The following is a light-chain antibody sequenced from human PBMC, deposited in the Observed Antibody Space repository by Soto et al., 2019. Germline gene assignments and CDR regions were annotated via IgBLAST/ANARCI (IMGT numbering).Light chain of an antibody. J-gene: IGKJ1*01. CDR3: QHYNSYSEA. Sequence: DTQMTQSPSTLSASVGYRFTITCRASQSISSWLAWYQQKPGKAPKLLIYKASTLKSGVPSRFSGSGSGTEFTLTISSLQPDDFATYYCQHYNSYSEAFGQGTKVDIK. V-gene: IGKV1-5*03. CDR1: QSISSW. CDR2: KAS.